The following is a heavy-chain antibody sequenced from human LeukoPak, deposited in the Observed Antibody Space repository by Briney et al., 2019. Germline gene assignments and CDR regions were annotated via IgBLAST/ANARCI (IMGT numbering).Heavy chain of an antibody. J-gene: IGHJ5*02. CDR1: GGSFSGYY. Sequence: SETLSLTCAVYGGSFSGYYWSWIRQPPGKGLEWIGEINHSGSTNYNPSLKSRVTISVDTSKNQFSLKLSSVTAADTAVYYCAREKSGWYLTSYNWFDPWGQGTLVTVSS. D-gene: IGHD6-19*01. V-gene: IGHV4-34*01. CDR2: INHSGST. CDR3: AREKSGWYLTSYNWFDP.